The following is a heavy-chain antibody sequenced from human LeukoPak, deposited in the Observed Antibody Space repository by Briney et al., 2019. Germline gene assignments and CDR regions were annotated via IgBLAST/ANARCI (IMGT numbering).Heavy chain of an antibody. CDR1: GGTFSSYA. J-gene: IGHJ4*02. V-gene: IGHV1-69*13. Sequence: GASVKVSCKASGGTFSSYAISWVRQAPGQGLEWMGGIIPIFGTANYAQKFQGRVTITADESTSTAYMELSSLRSEGTAVYYCASFPSTYYYDSSGYYYSWGQGTLVTVSS. CDR2: IIPIFGTA. CDR3: ASFPSTYYYDSSGYYYS. D-gene: IGHD3-22*01.